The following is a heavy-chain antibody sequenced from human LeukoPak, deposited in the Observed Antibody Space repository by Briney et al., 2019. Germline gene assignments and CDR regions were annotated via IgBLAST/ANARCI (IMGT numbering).Heavy chain of an antibody. CDR1: GGSISSSSYY. D-gene: IGHD6-13*01. CDR3: ARFGSSTWYKGAFDI. CDR2: IYYSGST. Sequence: PSETLSLTCTVSGGSISSSSYYWGWIRQPPGKGLEWIGSIYYSGSTYYNPSLKSRVTISVDTSKNQFSLKLSSVTAADTAVYYFARFGSSTWYKGAFDIWGQGTMVTVAS. V-gene: IGHV4-39*01. J-gene: IGHJ3*02.